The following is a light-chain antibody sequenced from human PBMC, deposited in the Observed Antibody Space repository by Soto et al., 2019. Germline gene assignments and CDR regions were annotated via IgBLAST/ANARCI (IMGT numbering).Light chain of an antibody. V-gene: IGKV1-39*01. Sequence: DFPLTPTASSLSAYVADRVTMTCLASETISTFLNWYQHKPGKAPKLLIYAASSLQSGVPSRFSGSGSGTDFTLTISSLQPEDFASYYCQQSYSTLWPVGQGT. J-gene: IGKJ1*01. CDR3: QQSYSTLWP. CDR1: ETISTF. CDR2: AAS.